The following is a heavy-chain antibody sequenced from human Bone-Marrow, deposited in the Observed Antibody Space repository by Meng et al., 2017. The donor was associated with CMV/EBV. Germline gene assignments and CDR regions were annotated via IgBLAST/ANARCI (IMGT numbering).Heavy chain of an antibody. CDR1: GFTFSNYA. J-gene: IGHJ4*02. Sequence: GESLKISCAASGFTFSNYAMTWVRQAPGKGLEWVSVIYRDGGSTFYADSVKGRFTISRDNAKNSVYLQMNSLRAEDTAVYYCARNDEAAEEVDYGGQGTLVTVSS. D-gene: IGHD6-25*01. CDR3: ARNDEAAEEVDY. V-gene: IGHV3-23*03. CDR2: IYRDGGST.